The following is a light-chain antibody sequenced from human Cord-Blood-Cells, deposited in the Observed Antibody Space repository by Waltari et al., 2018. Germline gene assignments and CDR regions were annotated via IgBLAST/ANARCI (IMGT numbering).Light chain of an antibody. CDR2: GAS. J-gene: IGKJ4*01. Sequence: EIVRTQPTATRSVSPGERATLSCRASQSVSSNLAWYQQKPGQAPRLLIYGASTRATGIPARFSGSGSGTEFTLTISSLQSEDFAVYYCQQYNNWPPLTFGGGTKVEIK. V-gene: IGKV3-15*01. CDR1: QSVSSN. CDR3: QQYNNWPPLT.